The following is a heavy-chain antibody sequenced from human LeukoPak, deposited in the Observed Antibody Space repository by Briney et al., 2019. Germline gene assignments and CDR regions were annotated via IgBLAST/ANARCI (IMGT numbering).Heavy chain of an antibody. J-gene: IGHJ6*02. CDR3: ARGLDYYYYYGMDV. CDR2: INHSGST. Sequence: RQPPXXGLEWIGEINHSGSTNYNPSLKSRVTISVDTSKNQFSLKLSSVTAADTAVYYCARGLDYYYYYGMDVWGQGTTVTVSS. V-gene: IGHV4-34*01.